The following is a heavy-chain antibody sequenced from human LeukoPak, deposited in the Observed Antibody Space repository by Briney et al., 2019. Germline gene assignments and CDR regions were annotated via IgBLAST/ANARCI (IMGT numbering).Heavy chain of an antibody. Sequence: GGSLRLSCAASGFTFSSYTMNWVRQAPGKGLEWVSSVAGSSGYISYADSVKGRFTISRDNAKKSLYLQMTSLTAEDTAVYYCARDRGAYCGGDCYLGFDYWGRGTLVTVSS. V-gene: IGHV3-21*01. J-gene: IGHJ4*01. CDR3: ARDRGAYCGGDCYLGFDY. CDR1: GFTFSSYT. D-gene: IGHD2-21*02. CDR2: VAGSSGYI.